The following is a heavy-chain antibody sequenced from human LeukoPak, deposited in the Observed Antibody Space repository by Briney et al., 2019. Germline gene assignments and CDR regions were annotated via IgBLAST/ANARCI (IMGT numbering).Heavy chain of an antibody. V-gene: IGHV4-39*07. D-gene: IGHD1-26*01. CDR2: IYYSGST. Sequence: SETLSLTCTVSGGSISSSSYYWGWIRQPPGRGLEWIGSIYYSGSTYYNPSLKSRVTISVDTSKNQFSLKLSSVTAADTAVYYCARDPYSGSYCFDYWGQGTLVTVSS. CDR3: ARDPYSGSYCFDY. J-gene: IGHJ4*02. CDR1: GGSISSSSYY.